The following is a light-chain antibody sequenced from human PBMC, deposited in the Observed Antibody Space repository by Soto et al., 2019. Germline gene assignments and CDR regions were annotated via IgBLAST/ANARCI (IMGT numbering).Light chain of an antibody. J-gene: IGKJ1*01. CDR1: QSISNW. Sequence: DIPMTQSPSPLSASVGDRVTITCRASQSISNWLAWYQQKPGKAPKLVIYDASSLESGVPSRFSGSGSETEFTLTISSLQPDDFATYYCQQYNSYWRTFGQGTKVEIK. V-gene: IGKV1-5*01. CDR3: QQYNSYWRT. CDR2: DAS.